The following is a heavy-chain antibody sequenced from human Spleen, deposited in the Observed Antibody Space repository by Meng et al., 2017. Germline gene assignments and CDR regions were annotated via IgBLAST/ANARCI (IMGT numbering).Heavy chain of an antibody. V-gene: IGHV3-9*01. J-gene: IGHJ3*01. Sequence: LSLTCAASGFTFDDYAMHWVRQAPGKGLEWVSGISWNSGSIGYADSVKGRFTISRDNSRKTLYLQMNGLRDEDTAVYYCAKGSMYYYESNGYYNDALDFWGQGTMVTVSS. CDR3: AKGSMYYYESNGYYNDALDF. CDR1: GFTFDDYA. D-gene: IGHD3-22*01. CDR2: ISWNSGSI.